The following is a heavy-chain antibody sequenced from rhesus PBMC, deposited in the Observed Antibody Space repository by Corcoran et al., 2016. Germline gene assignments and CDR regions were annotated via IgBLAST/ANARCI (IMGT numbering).Heavy chain of an antibody. D-gene: IGHD2-15*01. CDR1: GGSIISSNW. J-gene: IGHJ4*01. CDR3: ARRGFSFRFDY. CDR2: ISGSNDSA. Sequence: QVLLQESGPGLVKPSETLSLTCAVSGGSIISSNWWIWIRQSSGKGLEWIGYISGSNDSAYYNPSLKSRVTISTDTSKNLFSLERSSVTAADTAVYYSARRGFSFRFDYWGQGVLVTVSS. V-gene: IGHV4-65*01.